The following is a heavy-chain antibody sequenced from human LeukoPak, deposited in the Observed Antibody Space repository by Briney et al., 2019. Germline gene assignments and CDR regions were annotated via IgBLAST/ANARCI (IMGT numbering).Heavy chain of an antibody. CDR3: ARYYYDSSGYYSQFKYYFDY. D-gene: IGHD3-22*01. V-gene: IGHV3-66*01. CDR2: IYSGGST. J-gene: IGHJ4*02. CDR1: GFTVSSNY. Sequence: PGGSLRLSCAVSGFTVSSNYMSWVRQAPGKGLEWVSVIYSGGSTYYADSVKGRFTISRDNSKNTLYLQMNSLRAEDTAVYYCARYYYDSSGYYSQFKYYFDYWGQGTLVTVSS.